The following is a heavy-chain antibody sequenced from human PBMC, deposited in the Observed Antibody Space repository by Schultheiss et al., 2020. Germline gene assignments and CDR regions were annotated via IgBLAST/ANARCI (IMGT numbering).Heavy chain of an antibody. J-gene: IGHJ6*02. CDR3: ARDRDIVVVRGAYYYGMDV. Sequence: ASVKVSCRTSGYTFSDHYIHWVRQAPGQGLEWMGWINPKNGDPKYAQKFQDWVTMTSDTSTSTAYMELNKLRSDDAGVYYCARDRDIVVVRGAYYYGMDVWGQGTTVTVSS. D-gene: IGHD2-21*01. CDR1: GYTFSDHY. CDR2: INPKNGDP. V-gene: IGHV1-2*04.